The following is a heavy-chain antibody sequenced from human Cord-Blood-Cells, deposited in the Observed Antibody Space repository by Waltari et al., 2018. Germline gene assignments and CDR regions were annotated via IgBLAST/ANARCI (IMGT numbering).Heavy chain of an antibody. J-gene: IGHJ3*02. Sequence: QVQLQESGPGLVKLSGTLSLTGAVSGGSISSSNWWSWVRQPTGKGLVWIGEIYRTGSTNYHPSQKSRVTISVDKAKNQFSLKRSSVTAADTAVYYCASLVDYYDSSGYSDAFDIWGQGTMVTVSS. D-gene: IGHD3-22*01. V-gene: IGHV4-4*02. CDR1: GGSISSSNW. CDR2: IYRTGST. CDR3: ASLVDYYDSSGYSDAFDI.